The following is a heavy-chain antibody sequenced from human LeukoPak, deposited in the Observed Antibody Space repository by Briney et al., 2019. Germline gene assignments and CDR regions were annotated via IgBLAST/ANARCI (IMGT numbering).Heavy chain of an antibody. CDR1: GGSISSSY. Sequence: SETLSLTCTVSGGSISSSYWSWIRQPPGKGLECIGHIYYSGSTNFNPSLKSRVTLSLDTSKNQFSLKLISVTAADTAVYYCARGAGKYYFHGMDVWGQGTTVTVSS. J-gene: IGHJ6*02. CDR3: ARGAGKYYFHGMDV. V-gene: IGHV4-59*01. CDR2: IYYSGST.